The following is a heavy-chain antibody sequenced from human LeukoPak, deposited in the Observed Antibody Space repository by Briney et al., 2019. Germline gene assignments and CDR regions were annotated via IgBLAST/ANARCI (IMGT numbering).Heavy chain of an antibody. CDR3: ARSRQASGLFNS. J-gene: IGHJ5*01. CDR2: IYDRGPA. Sequence: SETLSLTCAVSGGSISSGGYSWSWIRQSPGKGLEWIGCIYDRGPAYYSPSLKSRFTISVDRPKNQFFLNVTSLTAADTAVYFCARSRQASGLFNSWGQGTLVVVSS. D-gene: IGHD3-10*01. CDR1: GGSISSGGYS. V-gene: IGHV4-30-2*06.